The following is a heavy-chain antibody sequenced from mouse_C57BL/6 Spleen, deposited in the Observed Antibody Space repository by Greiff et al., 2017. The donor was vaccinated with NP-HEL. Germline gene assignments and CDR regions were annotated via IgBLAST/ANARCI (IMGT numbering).Heavy chain of an antibody. Sequence: QVQLQQPGAELVKPGASVKMSCKASGYTFTSYWITWVKQRPGQGLEWIGDIYPGSGSTNYNEKFKSKATLTVDTSSSTAYMQLSSLTSEDSAVYYCARETAQATLFAYWGQGTLVTVSA. J-gene: IGHJ3*01. CDR2: IYPGSGST. D-gene: IGHD3-2*02. CDR3: ARETAQATLFAY. CDR1: GYTFTSYW. V-gene: IGHV1-55*01.